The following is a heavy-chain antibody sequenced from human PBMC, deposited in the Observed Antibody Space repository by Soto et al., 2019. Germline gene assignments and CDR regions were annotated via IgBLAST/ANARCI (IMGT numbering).Heavy chain of an antibody. J-gene: IGHJ5*02. V-gene: IGHV4-31*03. CDR3: ASQEYYYGSGGRYGFDP. CDR1: GGSISSGGYY. D-gene: IGHD3-10*01. CDR2: IYYSGST. Sequence: SETLSLTCTVSGGSISSGGYYWSWIRQHPGKGLEWIGYIYYSGSTYYNPSLKSRVTISVDTSKNQFSLKLSSVTAADTAVYYCASQEYYYGSGGRYGFDPWGQGTLVTVSS.